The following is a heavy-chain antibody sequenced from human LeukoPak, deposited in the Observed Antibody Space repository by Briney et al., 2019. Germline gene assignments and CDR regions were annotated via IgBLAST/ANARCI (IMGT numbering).Heavy chain of an antibody. Sequence: PGGSLRLSCAASGFTFSSYWMHWVRQAPGKGLVWVSHINPDGSSTTYADSVKGRFTISRDNAKNTLYLQMTSLRAGDTAVYYCASSLGPDYWGLGTLVSVSS. CDR3: ASSLGPDY. V-gene: IGHV3-74*01. D-gene: IGHD3-16*01. CDR1: GFTFSSYW. CDR2: INPDGSST. J-gene: IGHJ4*02.